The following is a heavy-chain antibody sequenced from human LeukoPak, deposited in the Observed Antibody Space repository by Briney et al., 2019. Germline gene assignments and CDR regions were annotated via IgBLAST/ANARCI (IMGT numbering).Heavy chain of an antibody. D-gene: IGHD2-2*01. CDR3: AREVVIVVEPAANTIDY. CDR1: GFTFRDYT. J-gene: IGHJ4*02. V-gene: IGHV3-21*01. Sequence: GGSLRLSCAASGFTFRDYTMNWVRQAPGKGLEWVSAISKSSTYIKYADSVKGRFTVSRDNAKNSLFLQMNSLRVEDTAVYYCAREVVIVVEPAANTIDYWGQGTRVAVSS. CDR2: ISKSSTYI.